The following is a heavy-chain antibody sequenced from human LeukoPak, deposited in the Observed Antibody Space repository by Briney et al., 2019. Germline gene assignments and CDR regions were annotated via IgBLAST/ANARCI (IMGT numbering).Heavy chain of an antibody. Sequence: GRSLRLSCAASGFTFDDYFMHWVRQSPGKGLEWLSGLGWNGDIIDYADSVKGRFTISRDNAKNSLYLQMDSLKTEDTALYYCAKGSLIAASGTLFDFWGQGTRVTVSS. CDR3: AKGSLIAASGTLFDF. CDR1: GFTFDDYF. D-gene: IGHD6-13*01. V-gene: IGHV3-9*01. CDR2: LGWNGDII. J-gene: IGHJ4*02.